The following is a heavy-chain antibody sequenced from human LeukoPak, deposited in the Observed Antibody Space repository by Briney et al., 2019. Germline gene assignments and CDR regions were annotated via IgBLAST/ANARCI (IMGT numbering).Heavy chain of an antibody. J-gene: IGHJ3*02. Sequence: ASVKVSCKVSGYTLTELSMHWVRQAPGKGLEWMGGFDPEDGETIYVQKFQGRVTMTEDTSTDTAYMELSSLRSEDTAVYYCATYHDYGACDAFDIWGQGTMVTVSS. CDR1: GYTLTELS. V-gene: IGHV1-24*01. D-gene: IGHD4-17*01. CDR3: ATYHDYGACDAFDI. CDR2: FDPEDGET.